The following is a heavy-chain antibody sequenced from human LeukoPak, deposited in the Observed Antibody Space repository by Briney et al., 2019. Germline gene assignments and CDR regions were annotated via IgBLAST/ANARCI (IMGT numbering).Heavy chain of an antibody. Sequence: PSETLSLTCTVSGGSISSNYWSWIRQPPGKGLEWIGYIYYTVSTIYNPSLKGRVSVSLDTSKNQFSLRLSSVTAADTAVYYCARGDYYFDIWGRGTLVTVSS. V-gene: IGHV4-59*08. CDR1: GGSISSNY. J-gene: IGHJ4*02. CDR2: IYYTVST. D-gene: IGHD2-21*02. CDR3: ARGDYYFDI.